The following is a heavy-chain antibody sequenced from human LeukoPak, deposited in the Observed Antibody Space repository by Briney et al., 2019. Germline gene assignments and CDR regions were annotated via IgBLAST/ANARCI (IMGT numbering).Heavy chain of an antibody. CDR1: GFTCSDYY. V-gene: IGHV3-11*06. Sequence: GGSLRLSCAASGFTCSDYYMSWIRQAPGKGLEWVSYISSSSSYTNYADSVKGRFTISRDNAKNSLYLQMNSLRAEDTAVYYCARDLHCSSTSCYSTADWYFDLWGRGTLVTVSS. J-gene: IGHJ2*01. CDR2: ISSSSSYT. D-gene: IGHD2-2*01. CDR3: ARDLHCSSTSCYSTADWYFDL.